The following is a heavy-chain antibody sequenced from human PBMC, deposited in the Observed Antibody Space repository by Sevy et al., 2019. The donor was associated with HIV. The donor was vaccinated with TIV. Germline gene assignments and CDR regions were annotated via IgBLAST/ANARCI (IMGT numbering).Heavy chain of an antibody. CDR2: INTGNGNT. J-gene: IGHJ4*02. V-gene: IGHV1-3*04. CDR3: ARGATHDDYGVY. CDR1: GYTFTAYT. Sequence: ASVKVSCKASGYTFTAYTLHWVRQAPGQRIEWMAWINTGNGNTKYLQKFQGRVTITRDTSASTAYMEVSSLRSEDTAVYYCARGATHDDYGVYSGQGTLVTVSS. D-gene: IGHD4-17*01.